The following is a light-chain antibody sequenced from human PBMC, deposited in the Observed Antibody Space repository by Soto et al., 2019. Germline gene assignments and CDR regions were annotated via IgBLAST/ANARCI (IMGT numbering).Light chain of an antibody. CDR2: GAS. CDR1: QSVSSTY. V-gene: IGKV3-20*01. CDR3: QQYAGSPWT. J-gene: IGKJ1*01. Sequence: EIVWTQSPGTLSLSPGERATLSCRARQSVSSTYLAWYQQKPGQAPRLLIYGASSRATGIPDRFSGSGSGTDFTLTISRLEPEDFAVYYCQQYAGSPWTFGQGTKVEIK.